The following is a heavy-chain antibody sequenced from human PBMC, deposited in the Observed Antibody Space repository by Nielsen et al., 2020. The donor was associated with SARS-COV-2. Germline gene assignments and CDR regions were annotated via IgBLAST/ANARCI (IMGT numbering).Heavy chain of an antibody. Sequence: ASVKVSCKASGYTFTSYGISWVRQAPGQGLEWMGWISAYNGNTNYAQKLQGRVTMTTDTSTSTAYMELRSLRSDDTAVYYCARGPHVVVVAATAYYYYGMDVWGQGTTVTVSS. D-gene: IGHD2-15*01. V-gene: IGHV1-18*01. CDR3: ARGPHVVVVAATAYYYYGMDV. J-gene: IGHJ6*02. CDR1: GYTFTSYG. CDR2: ISAYNGNT.